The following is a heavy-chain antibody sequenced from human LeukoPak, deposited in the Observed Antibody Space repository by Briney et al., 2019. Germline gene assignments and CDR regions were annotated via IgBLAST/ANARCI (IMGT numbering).Heavy chain of an antibody. D-gene: IGHD4/OR15-4a*01. Sequence: HPGGSLRLSCAASGFTFSSYAMHWVRQAPGKGLEWVAVISYDGSNKYYADSVKGRFTISRDNSKNTLYLQMNSLRAEDTAVYYCARVPSWAFDAFDIWGQGTMVTVSS. V-gene: IGHV3-30-3*01. CDR2: ISYDGSNK. J-gene: IGHJ3*02. CDR1: GFTFSSYA. CDR3: ARVPSWAFDAFDI.